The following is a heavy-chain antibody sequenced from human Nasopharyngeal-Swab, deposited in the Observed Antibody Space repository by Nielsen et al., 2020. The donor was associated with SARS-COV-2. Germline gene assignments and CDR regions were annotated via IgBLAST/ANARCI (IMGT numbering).Heavy chain of an antibody. V-gene: IGHV1-69*06. CDR3: AREKGYCSGGSCYNWFDP. Sequence: SVTVSRQGSGCIFSRYAISWVRQAPGQGLEWMGGIIPIFGTANYAQKFQGRVTITADKSTSTAYMELSSLRSEDTAVYYCAREKGYCSGGSCYNWFDPWGQGTLVTVSS. CDR1: GCIFSRYA. CDR2: IIPIFGTA. D-gene: IGHD2-15*01. J-gene: IGHJ5*02.